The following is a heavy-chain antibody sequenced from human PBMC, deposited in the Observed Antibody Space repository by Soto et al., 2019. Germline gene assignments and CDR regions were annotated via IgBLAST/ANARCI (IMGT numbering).Heavy chain of an antibody. Sequence: QVQLVQSGAEVKKPGASVKVSCKASGYTFTSYGISWVRQAPGQGLEWMGWISAYNGNTNYAQKLQGRVTMTTDTATSTAYMELRSLRSDDTAVYYCARAWYYYDSSGYYLPRSDAFAIWGQGTMVTVSS. D-gene: IGHD3-22*01. CDR1: GYTFTSYG. CDR3: ARAWYYYDSSGYYLPRSDAFAI. CDR2: ISAYNGNT. V-gene: IGHV1-18*01. J-gene: IGHJ3*02.